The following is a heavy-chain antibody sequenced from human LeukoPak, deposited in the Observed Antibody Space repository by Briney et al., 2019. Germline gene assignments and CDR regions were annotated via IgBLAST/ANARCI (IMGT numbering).Heavy chain of an antibody. CDR2: IYTSGST. D-gene: IGHD3-9*01. J-gene: IGHJ4*02. Sequence: TLSLTCTVSGGSISSGSYYWSWIRQPAGKGLEWIGRIYTSGSTNYNPSLQSRVTISVDTSKNQFSLKLSSVTAADTAVYYCARGGYFDWLSHDYWGQGTLVTVSS. V-gene: IGHV4-61*02. CDR3: ARGGYFDWLSHDY. CDR1: GGSISSGSYY.